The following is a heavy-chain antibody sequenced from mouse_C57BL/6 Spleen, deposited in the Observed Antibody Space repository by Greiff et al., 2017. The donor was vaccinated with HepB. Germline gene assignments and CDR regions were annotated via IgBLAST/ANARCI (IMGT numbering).Heavy chain of an antibody. CDR3: TRENYYGSSYDYAMDY. CDR1: GFTFSSYA. V-gene: IGHV5-9-1*02. Sequence: EVKLVESGEGLVKPGGSLKLSCAASGFTFSSYAMSWVRQTPEKRLEWVAYISSGGDYSYYADTVKGRFTISRDNARNTLYLQMSSLKSEDTAMYYCTRENYYGSSYDYAMDYWGQGTSVTVSS. J-gene: IGHJ4*01. CDR2: ISSGGDYS. D-gene: IGHD1-1*01.